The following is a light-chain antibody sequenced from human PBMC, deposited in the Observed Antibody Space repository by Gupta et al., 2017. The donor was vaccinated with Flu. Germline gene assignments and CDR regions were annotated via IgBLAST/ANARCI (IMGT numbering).Light chain of an antibody. V-gene: IGLV1-44*01. CDR3: AAWDDSLNGWV. CDR1: SSNIGSNT. J-gene: IGLJ3*02. Sequence: QSVLTQPPSASGTPGPRVTISCSGSSSNIGSNTVNWYQQLPGTPPKVLIYSNNRRPSGVPDRFSGSKSGTSASLAVSGLQSEDEADYYCAAWDDSLNGWVFGGGTKLTVL. CDR2: SNN.